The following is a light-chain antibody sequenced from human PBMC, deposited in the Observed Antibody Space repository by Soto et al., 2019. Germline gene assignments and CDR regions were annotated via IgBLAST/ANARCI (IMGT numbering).Light chain of an antibody. CDR2: GTS. Sequence: ETVLTQSPDIVYLSPGERATLSCRASRTVGRSDLAWYQQTPGQAPRLLIFGTSTRATAIPDRFSGGGSGTVFTLTISRLDPEDYAVYFCQQYDTIPPWTFGQGTRVEVK. CDR3: QQYDTIPPWT. J-gene: IGKJ1*01. V-gene: IGKV3-20*01. CDR1: RTVGRSD.